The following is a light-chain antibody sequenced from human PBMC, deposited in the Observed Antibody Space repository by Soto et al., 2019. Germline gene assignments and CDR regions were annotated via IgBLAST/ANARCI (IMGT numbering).Light chain of an antibody. V-gene: IGLV2-14*01. CDR2: EVT. CDR1: SNDVGAYDY. CDR3: SSYTSSNTYV. Sequence: QSVLTQPASVSGSPGQSITISCTGTSNDVGAYDYVSWYQQHPGKAPKLIIYEVTYRPSGVSNRFSGSQSGNTASLTISGLQAEDAADYYCSSYTSSNTYVFGTGTKVTVL. J-gene: IGLJ1*01.